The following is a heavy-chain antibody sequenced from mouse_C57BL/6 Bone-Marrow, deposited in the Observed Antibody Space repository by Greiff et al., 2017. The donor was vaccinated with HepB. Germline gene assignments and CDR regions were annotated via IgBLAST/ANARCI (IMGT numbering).Heavy chain of an antibody. CDR2: INPNNGGT. J-gene: IGHJ4*01. V-gene: IGHV1-26*01. D-gene: IGHD2-10*01. CDR3: ARFLLWYYYAMDY. CDR1: GYTFTDYY. Sequence: EVQLQQSGPELVKPGASVKISCKASGYTFTDYYMNWVKQSHGKSLEWIGDINPNNGGTSYNQKFKGKATLTVDKYSSTAYMERRSLTSEDSAVYYCARFLLWYYYAMDYWGQGTSVTVSS.